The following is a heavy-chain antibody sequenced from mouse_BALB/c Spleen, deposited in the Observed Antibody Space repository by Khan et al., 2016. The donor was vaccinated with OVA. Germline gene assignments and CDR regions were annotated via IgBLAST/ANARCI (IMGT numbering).Heavy chain of an antibody. D-gene: IGHD1-2*01. V-gene: IGHV1-77*01. CDR1: GYTFTDYY. CDR2: ISPGSGDT. Sequence: QVQLKQSGAELARPGASVKLSCKASGYTFTDYYINWVKQRPGQGLEWIGEISPGSGDTYYNETFKGKATLTADTSSRPVYMQLSSLTAEAAADYFGARMNYCGYTFAYWGQGTLVTVSA. CDR3: ARMNYCGYTFAY. J-gene: IGHJ3*01.